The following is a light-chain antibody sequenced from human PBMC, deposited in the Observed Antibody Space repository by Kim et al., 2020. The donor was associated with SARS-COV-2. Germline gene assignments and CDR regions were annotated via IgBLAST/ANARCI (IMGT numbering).Light chain of an antibody. CDR1: QSVSGY. CDR3: QPRIIWPLT. Sequence: VSPRARAPRSRSASQSVSGYLAWYQQRPGQAPRLLIYDASNRATGIPARFSGSVSVTDFSLSICSLGPDDFAVYYFQPRIIWPLTFVG. J-gene: IGKJ4*01. V-gene: IGKV3-11*01. CDR2: DAS.